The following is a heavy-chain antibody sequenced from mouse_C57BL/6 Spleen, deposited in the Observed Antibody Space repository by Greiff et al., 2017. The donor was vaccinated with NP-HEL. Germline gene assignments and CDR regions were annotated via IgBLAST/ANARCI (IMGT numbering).Heavy chain of an antibody. Sequence: EVQGVESGGGLVKPGGSLKLSCAASGFTFSSYAMSWVRQTPEKRLEWVATISDGGSYTYYPDNVKGRFNISRDNAKNNLDLQMSHLKSEDTAMYFCAIDLNYGAWLAYWSQGTLVTVSA. CDR3: AIDLNYGAWLAY. D-gene: IGHD1-2*01. J-gene: IGHJ3*01. CDR1: GFTFSSYA. CDR2: ISDGGSYT. V-gene: IGHV5-4*01.